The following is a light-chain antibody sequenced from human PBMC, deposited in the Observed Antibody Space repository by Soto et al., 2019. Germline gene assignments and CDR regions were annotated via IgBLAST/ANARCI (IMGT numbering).Light chain of an antibody. CDR1: TRGVTSGHY. CDR2: DTG. CDR3: LLSGGGARV. Sequence: QAVVTQEPSLTGAPGGTVTLTCGSSTRGVTSGHYPYWFQQKPGQAPTTLIYDTGKKHSWTPARLSGSLPGGKAALTLSGAQSEDEDEYYCLLSGGGARVFGGGTKLTVL. J-gene: IGLJ2*01. V-gene: IGLV7-46*01.